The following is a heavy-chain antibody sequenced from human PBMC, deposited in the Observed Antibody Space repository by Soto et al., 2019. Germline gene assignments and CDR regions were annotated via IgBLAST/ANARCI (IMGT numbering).Heavy chain of an antibody. CDR3: ARRHDSFFDN. CDR1: GFTFSSYW. Sequence: PGGSLRLSCAASGFTFSSYWMHWVRQAPGKGLVWVSRISDDGSSTTYADSVRGRFTISRDNANYTLYLEISSLRAGDTGVYYCARRHDSFFDNWGQGTLVTVSS. CDR2: ISDDGSST. J-gene: IGHJ4*02. D-gene: IGHD2-15*01. V-gene: IGHV3-74*03.